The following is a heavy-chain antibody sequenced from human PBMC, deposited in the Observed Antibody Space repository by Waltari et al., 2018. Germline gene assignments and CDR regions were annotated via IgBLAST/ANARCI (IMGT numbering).Heavy chain of an antibody. CDR2: MNPNSGNT. J-gene: IGHJ6*02. V-gene: IGHV1-8*03. CDR1: GYTFTSYD. D-gene: IGHD1-26*01. Sequence: QVQLVQSGAEVKKPGASVKVSCKASGYTFTSYDINWVRQATGQGLEWMGWMNPNSGNTGDVHKFQGRVTITRNTSISTAYMELSSLRSEDTAVYYCARTPYSVSTYGMDVWGQGTTVTVSS. CDR3: ARTPYSVSTYGMDV.